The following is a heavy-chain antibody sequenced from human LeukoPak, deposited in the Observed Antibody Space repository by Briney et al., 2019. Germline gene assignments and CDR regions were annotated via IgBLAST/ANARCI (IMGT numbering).Heavy chain of an antibody. CDR1: GFTFSSYA. J-gene: IGHJ5*02. CDR2: ISSSSSYI. V-gene: IGHV3-21*01. CDR3: ARDWSSGYLISDWFDP. D-gene: IGHD3-22*01. Sequence: PGGSLRLSCAASGFTFSSYAMNWVRQAPGKGLEWVSSISSSSSYIYYADSVKGRFTISRDNAKNSLYLQMNSLRAEDTAVYYCARDWSSGYLISDWFDPWGQGTLVTVSS.